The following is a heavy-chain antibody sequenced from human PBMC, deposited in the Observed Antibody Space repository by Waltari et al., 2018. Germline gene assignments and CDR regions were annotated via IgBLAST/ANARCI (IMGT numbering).Heavy chain of an antibody. J-gene: IGHJ5*02. D-gene: IGHD5-12*01. CDR2: IYHSGST. CDR1: GGSISSGNW. Sequence: QVQLQESGPGLVKPSGTLSLTCVVYGGSISSGNWWSWVRQPPGKGLEWIGEIYHSGSTNYNPSLKSRLSISLDKSKNQFSLNLSSVTAADTAVYYCARDRGLRGGYDSWGQGTQVTVSS. V-gene: IGHV4-4*02. CDR3: ARDRGLRGGYDS.